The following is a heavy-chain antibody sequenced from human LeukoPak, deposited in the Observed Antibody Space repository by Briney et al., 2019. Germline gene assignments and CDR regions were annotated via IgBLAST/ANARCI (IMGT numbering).Heavy chain of an antibody. CDR1: GGSISGYY. CDR2: IYTSGST. V-gene: IGHV4-4*07. J-gene: IGHJ4*02. D-gene: IGHD3-10*01. CDR3: ARERDGSGTQRGLDY. Sequence: SETLSLTCTVSGGSISGYYWSWIRQPAGKGLEWIGRIYTSGSTNYNPSLKSRVTMSVDTSKNQFSLKLSSVTAADTAVYYCARERDGSGTQRGLDYWGQGTLVTVSS.